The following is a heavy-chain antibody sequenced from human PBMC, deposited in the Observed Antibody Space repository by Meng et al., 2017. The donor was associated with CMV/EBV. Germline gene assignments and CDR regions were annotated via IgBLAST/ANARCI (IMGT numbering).Heavy chain of an antibody. V-gene: IGHV3-30*02. CDR1: GFTFSSYG. CDR2: IRYDGSNK. D-gene: IGHD6-6*01. Sequence: GGSLRLSCAASGFTFSSYGMHWVRQAPGKGLEWVAFIRYDGSNKYYADSVKGRFTISRDNSKNTLYLQMNSLRAEDTAVHYCAKGQVSLSSGMDVWGQGTTVTVSS. J-gene: IGHJ6*02. CDR3: AKGQVSLSSGMDV.